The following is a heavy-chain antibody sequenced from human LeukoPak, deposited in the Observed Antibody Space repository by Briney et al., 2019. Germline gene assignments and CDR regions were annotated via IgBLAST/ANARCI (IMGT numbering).Heavy chain of an antibody. V-gene: IGHV3-7*01. D-gene: IGHD6-25*01. CDR1: GFTFSSYW. CDR3: ARFAAGGSYYYYMDV. Sequence: GGSLRLSCAASGFTFSSYWMSWVRQAPGKGLEWVANIKQDGSEKYYVDSVKGRFTISRDNAKNSLYLQMNSLRADDTAVYYCARFAAGGSYYYYMDVWGKGTTVTVSS. CDR2: IKQDGSEK. J-gene: IGHJ6*03.